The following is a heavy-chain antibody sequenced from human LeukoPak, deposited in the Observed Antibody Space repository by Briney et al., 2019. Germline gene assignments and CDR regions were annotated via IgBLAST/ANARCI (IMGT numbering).Heavy chain of an antibody. V-gene: IGHV3-21*01. D-gene: IGHD1-26*01. J-gene: IGHJ4*02. CDR2: ISSSSSYI. CDR3: ARVAHYYHLDQ. Sequence: GGSLKLSCAASGFTFSSYSMNWVRQAPGKGLEWVSSISSSSSYIYYADSVKGRFTISRDNAKNSLYLQMKSLRAEDTAVYYCARVAHYYHLDQWGQGTLVTVSS. CDR1: GFTFSSYS.